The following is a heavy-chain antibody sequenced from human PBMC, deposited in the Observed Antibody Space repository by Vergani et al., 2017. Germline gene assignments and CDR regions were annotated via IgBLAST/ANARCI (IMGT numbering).Heavy chain of an antibody. V-gene: IGHV3-43*01. D-gene: IGHD4-17*01. Sequence: TASGFTFDDYTMHWVRQAPGKGLEWVSLISWDGGSTYYADSVKGRFTISRDNSKNTLYLQMNSLRAEDTAVYYCARGRTVTRGYYYYYMDVWGKGTTVTVSS. CDR1: GFTFDDYT. J-gene: IGHJ6*03. CDR3: ARGRTVTRGYYYYYMDV. CDR2: ISWDGGST.